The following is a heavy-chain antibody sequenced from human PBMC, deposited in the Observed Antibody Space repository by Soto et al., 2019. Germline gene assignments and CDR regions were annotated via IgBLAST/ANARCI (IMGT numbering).Heavy chain of an antibody. J-gene: IGHJ5*02. CDR2: IYYSGST. D-gene: IGHD3-9*01. V-gene: IGHV4-39*01. Sequence: PSETLSLTCTVSGGSISSSSYYWGWIRQPPGKGLEWIGSIYYSGSTYYNPSLKSRVTISVDTSKNQFSLKLSSVTAADTAVYYCARRPEYYDILTGYYHNWFDPWGQGTLVTVSS. CDR1: GGSISSSSYY. CDR3: ARRPEYYDILTGYYHNWFDP.